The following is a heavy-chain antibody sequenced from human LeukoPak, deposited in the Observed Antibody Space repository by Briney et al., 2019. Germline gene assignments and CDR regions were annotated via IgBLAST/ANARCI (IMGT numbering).Heavy chain of an antibody. CDR1: GGSIRSYY. V-gene: IGHV4-59*01. CDR3: ARSCLEMAHDY. Sequence: KPSETLSLTCTVSGGSIRSYYWSWIRQPPGKGLEWIGYIYYSGSTNYNPSLKSRVTISVDTSKNQFSLKLSSVTAADTAVYYCARSCLEMAHDYWGQGTLVTVSS. J-gene: IGHJ4*02. CDR2: IYYSGST. D-gene: IGHD5-24*01.